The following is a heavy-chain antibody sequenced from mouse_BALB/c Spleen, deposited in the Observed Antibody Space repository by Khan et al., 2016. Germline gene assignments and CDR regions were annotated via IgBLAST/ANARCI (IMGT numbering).Heavy chain of an antibody. CDR3: ARGDYDETYYAMDY. V-gene: IGHV3-2*02. CDR1: GYSITSDYA. CDR2: INYSGST. J-gene: IGHJ4*01. Sequence: EVQLQESGPGLVKPSQSLSLTCTVTGYSITSDYAWNWIRQFPGNKLEWMGYINYSGSTSYNPSLKSRISITRDTSKNQFFLQLSSVTPDDTATYFCARGDYDETYYAMDYWGQGTSVIVSS. D-gene: IGHD2-4*01.